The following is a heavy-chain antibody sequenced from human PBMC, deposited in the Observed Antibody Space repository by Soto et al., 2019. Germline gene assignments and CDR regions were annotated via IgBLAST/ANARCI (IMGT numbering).Heavy chain of an antibody. CDR2: ISTSTGTI. CDR3: VREPGFWGMPPSFDF. D-gene: IGHD7-27*01. J-gene: IGHJ4*02. CDR1: GFNFVAYS. V-gene: IGHV3-48*01. Sequence: QLVESGGGLVQPGESLRISCAASGFNFVAYSMNWVRQAPGKGLEWVSYISTSTGTIYYRDSVRGRFTISRDNAQKSLYLQMNSLRAEDTAVYYCVREPGFWGMPPSFDFWGQGALVTVSS.